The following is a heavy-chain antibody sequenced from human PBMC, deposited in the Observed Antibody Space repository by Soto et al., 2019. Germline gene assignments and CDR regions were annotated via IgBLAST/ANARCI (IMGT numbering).Heavy chain of an antibody. V-gene: IGHV1-69*01. Sequence: QVQVVQSGVEVRRPGSSVKVSCKASGDTFKNCVISWVRQAPGQGLEWMGGIIPLFGTTDFAQRFQGRLTITTDESTTTAHMELSRLRSEDTATYYCAAELGFGKLSDVWGQGTTVIVSS. J-gene: IGHJ6*02. CDR2: IIPLFGTT. CDR1: GDTFKNCV. CDR3: AAELGFGKLSDV. D-gene: IGHD3-10*01.